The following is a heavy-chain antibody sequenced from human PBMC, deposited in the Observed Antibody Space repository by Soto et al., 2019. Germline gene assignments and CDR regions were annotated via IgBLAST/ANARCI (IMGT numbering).Heavy chain of an antibody. CDR1: GFTSRIYW. CDR3: ARVRYYDILTGHDAAFDI. D-gene: IGHD3-9*01. Sequence: GGSLGLYCAASGFTSRIYWMHWVRQAPGKGLVWVSRLNSDGSSTSYAASVKGRFTISRDNAKNTLYLQMNSLRAEDTAVYYCARVRYYDILTGHDAAFDIWGQGTMVTVSS. V-gene: IGHV3-74*01. CDR2: LNSDGSST. J-gene: IGHJ3*02.